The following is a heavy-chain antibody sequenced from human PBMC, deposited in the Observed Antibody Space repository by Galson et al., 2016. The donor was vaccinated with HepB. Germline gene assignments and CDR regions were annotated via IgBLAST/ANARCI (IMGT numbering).Heavy chain of an antibody. CDR1: GLTLRDFA. CDR3: AKGGTVTTIPGPGFFDC. V-gene: IGHV3-9*01. Sequence: SLRLSCAASGLTLRDFAMHWVRQVPGKGLEWVAGISWNSYTIGYADSVEGRFTVSRDNTKNSLYLQMGSLRPEDTALYYCAKGGTVTTIPGPGFFDCWGQGSLVTVSS. D-gene: IGHD4-17*01. CDR2: ISWNSYTI. J-gene: IGHJ4*02.